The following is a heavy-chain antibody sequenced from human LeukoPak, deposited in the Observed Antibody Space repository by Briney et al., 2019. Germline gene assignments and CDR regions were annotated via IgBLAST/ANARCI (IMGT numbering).Heavy chain of an antibody. Sequence: GASVKVSCKASGYTFTGYYMHWVRQAPGQGLEWMGWINPNSGGTNYAQKFQGRVTMTRDTSISTAYMGLSRLRSDDTAVYYCARDLVSGSYFSGAFDIWGQGTMVTVSS. CDR1: GYTFTGYY. D-gene: IGHD1-26*01. J-gene: IGHJ3*02. V-gene: IGHV1-2*02. CDR2: INPNSGGT. CDR3: ARDLVSGSYFSGAFDI.